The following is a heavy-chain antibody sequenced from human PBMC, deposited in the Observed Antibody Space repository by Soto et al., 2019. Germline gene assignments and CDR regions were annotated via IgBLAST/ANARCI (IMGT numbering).Heavy chain of an antibody. CDR3: ARDREDSSGYYRRYFDY. CDR2: IIPIFGTA. CDR1: GGTFSSYA. D-gene: IGHD3-22*01. Sequence: QVQLVQSGAEVKKPGSSVKVSCKASGGTFSSYAISWVRQAPGQGLEWMGGIIPIFGTANYAQKFQGRVTITSDESTSTAYMELSSLGAEDTAVYYCARDREDSSGYYRRYFDYWGQGTLVTVSS. J-gene: IGHJ4*02. V-gene: IGHV1-69*01.